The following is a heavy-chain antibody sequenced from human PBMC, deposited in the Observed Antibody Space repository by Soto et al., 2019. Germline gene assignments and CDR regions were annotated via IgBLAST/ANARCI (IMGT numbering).Heavy chain of an antibody. CDR3: ARVSGSYYYGMDV. D-gene: IGHD1-26*01. Sequence: PSETLSLTCTVSGDSISGYFWSWIRQPPGKGLEWIGYIYYSGSTNYNPSLKSRVTISVDTSKNQFSLKLSSVTAADTAVYYCARVSGSYYYGMDVWGQGTTVTVSS. CDR1: GDSISGYF. V-gene: IGHV4-59*12. J-gene: IGHJ6*02. CDR2: IYYSGST.